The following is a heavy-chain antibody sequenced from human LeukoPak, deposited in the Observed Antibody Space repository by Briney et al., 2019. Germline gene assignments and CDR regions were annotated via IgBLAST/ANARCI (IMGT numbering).Heavy chain of an antibody. CDR2: IYSGGST. V-gene: IGHV3-66*01. Sequence: GGSLRLSCAASGFTVSSNYMSWVRQAPGKGLEWVSVIYSGGSTYYADSVKGRFTISRDNSKNTLYLQMNSLRAEDTAVYYCAREIRCNWNDGYFDYWGQGTLVTVSS. J-gene: IGHJ4*02. D-gene: IGHD1-20*01. CDR3: AREIRCNWNDGYFDY. CDR1: GFTVSSNY.